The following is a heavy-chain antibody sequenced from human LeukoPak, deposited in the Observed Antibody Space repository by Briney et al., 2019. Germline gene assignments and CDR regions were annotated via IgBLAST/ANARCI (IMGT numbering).Heavy chain of an antibody. Sequence: ASVKVSCKASGFTFTGYYIHWVRQAPGQGLEWMGYINPHSGGTNSPQKFQGRVTMTTDTSISAVYMELSSLISDDTAMYYCVREGNELLSKNFDYWGQGTLVTVSS. V-gene: IGHV1-2*02. J-gene: IGHJ4*02. D-gene: IGHD2-21*02. CDR1: GFTFTGYY. CDR3: VREGNELLSKNFDY. CDR2: INPHSGGT.